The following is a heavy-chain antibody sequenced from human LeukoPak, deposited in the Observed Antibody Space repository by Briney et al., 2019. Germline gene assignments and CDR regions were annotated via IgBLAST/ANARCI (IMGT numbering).Heavy chain of an antibody. J-gene: IGHJ4*02. Sequence: ERSLRLSCAASGFTFSSYGMHWVRQAPGKGLEWVAVIWYDGSNKYYADSVKGRFTISRDNSKNTLDLQMNSLRAEDTAVYYCARLVGVGAMEYFDYWGQGTLVTVSS. D-gene: IGHD2-15*01. CDR2: IWYDGSNK. CDR1: GFTFSSYG. V-gene: IGHV3-33*01. CDR3: ARLVGVGAMEYFDY.